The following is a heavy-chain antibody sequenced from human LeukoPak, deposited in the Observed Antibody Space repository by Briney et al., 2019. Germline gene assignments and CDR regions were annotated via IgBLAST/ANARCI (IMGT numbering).Heavy chain of an antibody. CDR2: IYYSGST. CDR1: ADSISSYY. D-gene: IGHD6-13*01. Sequence: SETLSLTCTVSADSISSYYWSWIRQPPGKGLEWIGYIYYSGSTNYNPSLKSRVTISVDTSKNQFSLKLSSVTAADTAVYYCARVDSSSWYSSSYYMDVWGKGTTVTVS. J-gene: IGHJ6*03. CDR3: ARVDSSSWYSSSYYMDV. V-gene: IGHV4-59*01.